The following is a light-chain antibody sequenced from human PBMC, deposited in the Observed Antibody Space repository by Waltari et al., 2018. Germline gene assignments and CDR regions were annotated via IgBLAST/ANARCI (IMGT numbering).Light chain of an antibody. CDR1: SSDIGSYNY. Sequence: QSALTQPASVSGSPGQSITISYTGSSSDIGSYNYVSWYQQHPDKAPKLIIYDVSERPSGVSNRFSASKSGDTASLTISGLQAEDEADYYCSSYTSSNTWVFGGGTKVTVL. J-gene: IGLJ3*02. CDR2: DVS. CDR3: SSYTSSNTWV. V-gene: IGLV2-14*01.